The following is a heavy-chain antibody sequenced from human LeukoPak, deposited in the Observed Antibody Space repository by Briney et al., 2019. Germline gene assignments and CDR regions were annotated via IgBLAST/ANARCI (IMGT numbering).Heavy chain of an antibody. Sequence: ASVKVSCKTSGYTFSAYGISWVRQAPGQGLEWMRWITGNNGHTNYAPSLQGRVTMTTDTSTNTAYMELTNLRSDDTAVYYCARDQRNSGSYRFEYWGQGTLVTVSS. CDR1: GYTFSAYG. CDR2: ITGNNGHT. V-gene: IGHV1-18*01. J-gene: IGHJ4*02. D-gene: IGHD1-26*01. CDR3: ARDQRNSGSYRFEY.